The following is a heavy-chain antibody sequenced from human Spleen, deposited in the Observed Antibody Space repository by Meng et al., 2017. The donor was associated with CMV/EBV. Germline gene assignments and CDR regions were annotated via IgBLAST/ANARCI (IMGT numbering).Heavy chain of an antibody. CDR3: AGYGSYYSFDY. CDR2: INSDGSGA. J-gene: IGHJ4*02. V-gene: IGHV3-74*01. Sequence: GESLKISCAASGFTFKNFWMHWVRQTPGKGLVWVSRINSDGSGATYADSVKGRFTISRDNSKNTLFLQMNSLRAEDTAVYYCAGYGSYYSFDYWGQGTLVTVSS. CDR1: GFTFKNFW. D-gene: IGHD1-26*01.